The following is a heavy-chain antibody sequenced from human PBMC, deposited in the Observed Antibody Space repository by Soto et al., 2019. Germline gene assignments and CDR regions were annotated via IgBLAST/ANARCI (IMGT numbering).Heavy chain of an antibody. V-gene: IGHV4-39*01. J-gene: IGHJ4*02. CDR1: GGSISNSSYL. Sequence: QLQLQESGPRLVKPSETLSLTCTVSGGSISNSSYLWGWIRQPPGKGLQGIGSVSYSGSTYYNPSHKSPVTISVDTSKSQSSLRLSSVTAADTAVYFCSIIAVSGPITGFDYWGQGALVTVSS. CDR3: SIIAVSGPITGFDY. CDR2: VSYSGST. D-gene: IGHD6-19*01.